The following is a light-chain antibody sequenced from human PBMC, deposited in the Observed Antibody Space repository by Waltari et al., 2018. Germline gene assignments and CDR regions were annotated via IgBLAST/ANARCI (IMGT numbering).Light chain of an antibody. CDR1: QSLSSSY. CDR3: QQYGSSPPT. Sequence: EIVLTQSPGTLSLSPGERATLSCRASQSLSSSYLAWYQQKPGQAPRLLIDGASSRAPGIPDRFSGSGSGTDFTLTITSLEPEDFAGYSCQQYGSSPPTFGQGTKLEIK. V-gene: IGKV3-20*01. CDR2: GAS. J-gene: IGKJ2*01.